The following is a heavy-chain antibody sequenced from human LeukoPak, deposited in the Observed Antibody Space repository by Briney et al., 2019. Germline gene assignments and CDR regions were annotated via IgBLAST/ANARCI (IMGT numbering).Heavy chain of an antibody. D-gene: IGHD6-19*01. CDR3: ARTIAVAGSYYYYYGMDV. CDR2: ISSNGGST. Sequence: GGSLRLSCAASGFTFSSYAMHWVRRAPGKGLEYVSAISSNGGSTYYANSVKGRFTISRDNSKNTLYLQMGSLRAEDMAVYYCARTIAVAGSYYYYYGMDVWGQGTTVTVSS. J-gene: IGHJ6*02. V-gene: IGHV3-64*01. CDR1: GFTFSSYA.